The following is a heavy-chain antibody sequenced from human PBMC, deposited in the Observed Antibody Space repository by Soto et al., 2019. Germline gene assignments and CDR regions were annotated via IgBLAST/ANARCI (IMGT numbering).Heavy chain of an antibody. CDR1: GFTFSDHD. CDR2: SRNIGNSYTT. Sequence: EVQLVESGGGLVQPGGSLRLSCAASGFTFSDHDMDWVRQAPGKGLEWVGRSRNIGNSYTTEYVTSVKGRFIISRDASNHLLYLQMNSLETEFSAVYFCANTTYGSGSYYFDSCVHGTLVTVSS. J-gene: IGHJ4*01. D-gene: IGHD3-10*01. CDR3: ANTTYGSGSYYFDS. V-gene: IGHV3-72*01.